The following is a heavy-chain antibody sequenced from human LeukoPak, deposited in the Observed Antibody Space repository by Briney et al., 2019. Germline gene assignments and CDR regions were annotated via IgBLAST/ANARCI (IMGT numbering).Heavy chain of an antibody. Sequence: PGGSLRLSCAASGFTFSDYYMSWIRQAPGKGLEWVSYISSSGSTMYYADSVKGRFTISRDNAKNSLYLQMNSLRAEDTAVYYCARVYDYYDSSGYLDYWGQGTLVTVSS. CDR2: ISSSGSTM. D-gene: IGHD3-22*01. CDR3: ARVYDYYDSSGYLDY. V-gene: IGHV3-11*01. J-gene: IGHJ4*02. CDR1: GFTFSDYY.